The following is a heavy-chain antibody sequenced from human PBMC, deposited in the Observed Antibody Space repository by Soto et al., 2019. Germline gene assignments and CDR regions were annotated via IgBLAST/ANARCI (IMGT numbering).Heavy chain of an antibody. CDR3: DREVRLHFDY. CDR2: IYYSGST. J-gene: IGHJ4*02. Sequence: SETLSLTCTVSGGSSSSYYWSWIRQPPGKGLEWIGYIYYSGSTNYNPSLKSRVTISVDTSKNQFSLKLSSVTAADTAVYYCDREVRLHFDYWGQGTLVTVSS. CDR1: GGSSSSYY. D-gene: IGHD4-17*01. V-gene: IGHV4-59*01.